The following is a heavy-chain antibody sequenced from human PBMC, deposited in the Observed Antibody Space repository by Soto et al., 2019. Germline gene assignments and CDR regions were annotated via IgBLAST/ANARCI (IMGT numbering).Heavy chain of an antibody. D-gene: IGHD1-26*01. CDR1: GFTFSSYS. CDR2: ISSSSSTI. CDR3: ARDRSVGAGDHDAFDI. V-gene: IGHV3-48*02. Sequence: EVQLLESGGGLAQPGGSLRLSCAASGFTFSSYSMNWVRQAPGKGLEWVSYISSSSSTIYYADSVKGRFTISRDNAKNSLYLQMNSLRDEDTAVYYCARDRSVGAGDHDAFDIWGQGTMVTVSS. J-gene: IGHJ3*02.